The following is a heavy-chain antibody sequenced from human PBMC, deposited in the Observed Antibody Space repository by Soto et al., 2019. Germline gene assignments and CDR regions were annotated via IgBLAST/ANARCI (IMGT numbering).Heavy chain of an antibody. V-gene: IGHV3-23*01. Sequence: VSLRLSCAASGFTFSNYAMSWVRQAPGEGLEWISDISGSAGTTYYADSVKGRFTISRDNSKKTLYLQMNSLRAEDTAVYYCAKSTGARLAKSYFDSWGQGTLVTGSS. CDR3: AKSTGARLAKSYFDS. J-gene: IGHJ4*02. CDR1: GFTFSNYA. D-gene: IGHD7-27*01. CDR2: ISGSAGTT.